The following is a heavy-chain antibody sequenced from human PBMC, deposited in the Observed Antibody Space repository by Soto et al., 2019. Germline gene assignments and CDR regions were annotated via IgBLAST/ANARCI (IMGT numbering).Heavy chain of an antibody. CDR1: GGSISSGDYY. CDR3: DREYYYDSSGYHWYFDL. V-gene: IGHV4-30-4*01. Sequence: QVQLQESGPGLVKPSQTLSLTCTVSGGSISSGDYYWSWIRQPPGKGLEWIGYIYYSGSTYYNPSLKSRVAISVDTSKNQFSLKLSSVTAADTAVYYCDREYYYDSSGYHWYFDLWGRGTLVTVSS. J-gene: IGHJ2*01. CDR2: IYYSGST. D-gene: IGHD3-22*01.